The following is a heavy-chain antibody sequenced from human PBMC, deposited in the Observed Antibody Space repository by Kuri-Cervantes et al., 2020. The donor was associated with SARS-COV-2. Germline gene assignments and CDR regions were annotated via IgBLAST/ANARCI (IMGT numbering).Heavy chain of an antibody. CDR2: ISYDGSDK. D-gene: IGHD5-12*01. V-gene: IGHV3-30*19. CDR1: GFSFSPYG. Sequence: GGSLRLSCAASGFSFSPYGMYWVRQAPGKGLEWVAVISYDGSDKYYADSVKGRFIISRDNSKNTLYLQMNSPRVEDTAVYYCARDSGLVETVANPDYWGQGTLVTVSS. J-gene: IGHJ4*02. CDR3: ARDSGLVETVANPDY.